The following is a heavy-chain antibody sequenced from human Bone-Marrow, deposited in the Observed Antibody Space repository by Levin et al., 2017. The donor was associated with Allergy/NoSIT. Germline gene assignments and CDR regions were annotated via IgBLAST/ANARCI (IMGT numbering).Heavy chain of an antibody. D-gene: IGHD4-11*01. CDR3: ARDKRTVEYYYGMDV. CDR2: IWYDGSNK. V-gene: IGHV3-33*01. CDR1: GFTFGSSA. Sequence: GESLKISCAASGFTFGSSAMHWVRQAPGKGLEWVAVIWYDGSNKFYADSVKGRFTVSRDNSKNTLYLQMSSLRDNDTAVYYCARDKRTVEYYYGMDVWGQGTTVSVSS. J-gene: IGHJ6*02.